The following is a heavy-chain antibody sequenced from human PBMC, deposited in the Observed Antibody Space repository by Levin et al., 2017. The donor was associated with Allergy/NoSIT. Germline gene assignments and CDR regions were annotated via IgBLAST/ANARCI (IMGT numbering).Heavy chain of an antibody. J-gene: IGHJ4*02. V-gene: IGHV4-39*01. CDR2: IYNSGST. CDR1: GGSISSSISY. Sequence: NASETLSLTCTVSGGSISSSISYWGWIRQAPGKGLEWIGSIYNSGSTYYNPSLKCRVTTSVYTSKNQFPLKLSSVTAADTAVYYCARQCYDILTGYYNFDYWGQGTLVTVSS. D-gene: IGHD3-9*01. CDR3: ARQCYDILTGYYNFDY.